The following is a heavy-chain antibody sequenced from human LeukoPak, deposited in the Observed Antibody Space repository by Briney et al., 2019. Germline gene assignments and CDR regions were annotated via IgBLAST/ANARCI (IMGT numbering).Heavy chain of an antibody. CDR2: IKQDGSEK. J-gene: IGHJ6*02. V-gene: IGHV3-7*01. CDR1: GFTFSSYW. CDR3: ARDNYGDYPRDYYGMDV. Sequence: PGGSLRLSCAASGFTFSSYWMSWVGQAPGKGLEWVANIKQDGSEKYYVDSVKGRFTISRDNAKNSLYLQMNSLRAEDTAVYYCARDNYGDYPRDYYGMDVWGQGTTVTVSS. D-gene: IGHD4-17*01.